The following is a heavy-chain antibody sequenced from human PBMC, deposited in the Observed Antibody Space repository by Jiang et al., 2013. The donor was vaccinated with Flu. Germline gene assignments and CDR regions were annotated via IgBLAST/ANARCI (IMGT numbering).Heavy chain of an antibody. CDR1: GGTFSSYA. V-gene: IGHV1-69*06. CDR3: ARDSKPYCGGDCPFDY. J-gene: IGHJ4*02. D-gene: IGHD2-21*02. Sequence: KVSCKASGGTFSSYAISWVRQAPGQGLEWMGGIIPIFGTANYAQKFQGRVTITADKSTSTAYMELSSLRSEDTAVYYCARDSKPYCGGDCPFDYWGQGTLVTVSS. CDR2: IIPIFGTA.